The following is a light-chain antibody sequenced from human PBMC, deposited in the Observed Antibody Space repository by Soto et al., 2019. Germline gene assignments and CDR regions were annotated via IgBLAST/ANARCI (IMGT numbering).Light chain of an antibody. CDR2: SAS. Sequence: DIQMTQSPSSLSASVRDRVTITCRASQNSNSYLNWYQQKPGKAPKLLIYSASSLQGGVPSRFVGSGSGTAFTLTISSLQPEDFATYHCQQSYSTPYTFGQGTKLDI. V-gene: IGKV1-39*01. CDR1: QNSNSY. CDR3: QQSYSTPYT. J-gene: IGKJ2*01.